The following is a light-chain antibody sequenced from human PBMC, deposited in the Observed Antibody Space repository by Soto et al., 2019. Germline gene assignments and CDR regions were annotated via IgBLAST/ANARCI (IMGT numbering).Light chain of an antibody. CDR3: QQYNDWPLT. Sequence: EIVMTQFPATLSVSPGERVTLSCRASQSFTSNLAWYQQKPGQAPRLLIYGASTRATDIPDRFSGSGSGTEFTLTISSLQSEDFAVYYCQQYNDWPLTFGQGTRLEI. J-gene: IGKJ5*01. V-gene: IGKV3-15*01. CDR1: QSFTSN. CDR2: GAS.